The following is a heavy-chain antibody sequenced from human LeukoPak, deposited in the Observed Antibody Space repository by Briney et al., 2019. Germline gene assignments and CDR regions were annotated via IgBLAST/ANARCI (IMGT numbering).Heavy chain of an antibody. CDR2: ISSSSSYI. D-gene: IGHD1-26*01. J-gene: IGHJ4*02. Sequence: PGGSLRLSCAASGFTFSSYSMNWVRQAPGKGLEWVSSISSSSSYIYYADSVKGRFTISRDNAKNSLYLQMNSLRAEDTAVYYCARDRWYSGRNFDYWGQGTLVTVSS. CDR1: GFTFSSYS. CDR3: ARDRWYSGRNFDY. V-gene: IGHV3-21*01.